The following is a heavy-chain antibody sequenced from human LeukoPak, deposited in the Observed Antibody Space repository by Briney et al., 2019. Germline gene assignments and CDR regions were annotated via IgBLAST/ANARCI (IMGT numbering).Heavy chain of an antibody. J-gene: IGHJ5*02. D-gene: IGHD3-3*01. CDR2: ISGSGGST. CDR1: GFIFSNYW. V-gene: IGHV3-23*01. Sequence: GGSLRLSCAASGFIFSNYWMSWVRQAPGKGLEWVSAISGSGGSTYYADSVKGRFTISRDNSKNTLYLQMNSLRAEDTAVYYCAKEPRLRFLEWPPSVIDPWGQGTLVTVSS. CDR3: AKEPRLRFLEWPPSVIDP.